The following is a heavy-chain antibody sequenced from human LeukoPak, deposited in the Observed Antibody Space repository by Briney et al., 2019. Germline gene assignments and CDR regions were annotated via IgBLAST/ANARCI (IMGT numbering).Heavy chain of an antibody. V-gene: IGHV7-4-1*02. Sequence: GASVKVSCKASGYTFTGYYMHWVRQAPGQGLEWMGWINTYTGDPTYAQAFTGRFVFSLDTSVSTAYLQISSLKADDTAVFYCARDGSTNWYYYYGLDVWGQGTAVTVSS. D-gene: IGHD1-1*01. CDR1: GYTFTGYY. CDR2: INTYTGDP. J-gene: IGHJ6*02. CDR3: ARDGSTNWYYYYGLDV.